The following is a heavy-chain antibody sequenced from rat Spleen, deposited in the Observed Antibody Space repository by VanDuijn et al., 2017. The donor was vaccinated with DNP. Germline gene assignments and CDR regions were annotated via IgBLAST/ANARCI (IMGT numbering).Heavy chain of an antibody. Sequence: EVQLVESGGGLVQPGRSLKLSCAASGFTFSDYYMAWVRRAPTKGLEWVAYISYDGGYTYFGDSVKGRFTISRDNAKSTLYLQMDSLRSEDTATYYCARHNSGFDSWGQGVMVTVSS. D-gene: IGHD4-3*01. CDR1: GFTFSDYY. CDR3: ARHNSGFDS. CDR2: ISYDGGYT. J-gene: IGHJ2*01. V-gene: IGHV5-22*01.